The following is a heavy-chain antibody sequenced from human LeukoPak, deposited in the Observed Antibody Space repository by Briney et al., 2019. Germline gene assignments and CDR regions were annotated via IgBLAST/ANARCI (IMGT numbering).Heavy chain of an antibody. J-gene: IGHJ4*02. CDR1: GFDFSGYA. CDR3: ARVLTGTTGGGVFDY. D-gene: IGHD1-20*01. V-gene: IGHV3-30-3*01. CDR2: IVYDESNE. Sequence: GGSLRLSCTTSGFDFSGYAMHWVRQAPGKRLQWVALIVYDESNEYYADSVKGRFTISRDNSKNMLYLQMNSLRPEDTAVYYCARVLTGTTGGGVFDYWGQGTLVTVSS.